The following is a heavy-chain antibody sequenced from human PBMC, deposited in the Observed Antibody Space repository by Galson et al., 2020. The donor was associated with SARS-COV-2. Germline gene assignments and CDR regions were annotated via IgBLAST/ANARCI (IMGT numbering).Heavy chain of an antibody. V-gene: IGHV3-48*03. J-gene: IGHJ4*02. CDR3: ASYYYDSSGPKAV. CDR2: ISYNGKNI. D-gene: IGHD3-22*01. Sequence: GGSLRLSCAASGFPFSTYEMNWVRQAPGKGLEGISYISYNGKNIYYADSVKGRFTISRDNAKNSLYLQMNGLRAEDTAIYYCASYYYDSSGPKAVWGRGSLVTVSS. CDR1: GFPFSTYE.